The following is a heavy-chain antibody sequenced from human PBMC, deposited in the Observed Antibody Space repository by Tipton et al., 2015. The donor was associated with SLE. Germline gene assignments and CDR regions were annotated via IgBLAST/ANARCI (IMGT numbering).Heavy chain of an antibody. D-gene: IGHD2-2*01. CDR2: IYYSGST. J-gene: IGHJ4*02. V-gene: IGHV4-59*12. Sequence: GLVKPSETLSLTCAVSGGSIDTYHWSWVRQPPGKGLEWIGYIYYSGSTNYNPSLMSRVSISVDTSKNQFSLKLRSVTAADTAVYYCARDSCSSTSCYGWYYFDYWGQGTLVTVSS. CDR1: GGSIDTYH. CDR3: ARDSCSSTSCYGWYYFDY.